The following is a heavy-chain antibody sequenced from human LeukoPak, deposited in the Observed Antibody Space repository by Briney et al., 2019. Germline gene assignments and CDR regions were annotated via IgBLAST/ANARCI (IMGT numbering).Heavy chain of an antibody. V-gene: IGHV3-30*18. D-gene: IGHD3-22*01. CDR1: GFTFSSYG. Sequence: GGSLRLSCAASGFTFSSYGMHWVRQAPGKGLEWVAVISYDGSNKYYADSVKGRFTISRDNSKNTLYLQMDSLRAEDTAVYYCVYDSSGYYYFFDYWGQGTLVIVSS. CDR2: ISYDGSNK. CDR3: VYDSSGYYYFFDY. J-gene: IGHJ4*02.